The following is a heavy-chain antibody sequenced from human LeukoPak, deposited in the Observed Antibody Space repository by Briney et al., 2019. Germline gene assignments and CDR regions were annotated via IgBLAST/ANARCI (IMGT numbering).Heavy chain of an antibody. J-gene: IGHJ2*01. CDR3: ARDFYQLPNHGYFDL. V-gene: IGHV4-31*03. D-gene: IGHD2-2*01. CDR2: IYYSGST. Sequence: SETLSLTCTVSGGSISSGGYYWSWIRQHPGKGLEWIGYIYYSGSTYYNPSLKSRVTISVDTSKNQFSLKLSSVTAADTAVYYCARDFYQLPNHGYFDLWGRGTLVTVSS. CDR1: GGSISSGGYY.